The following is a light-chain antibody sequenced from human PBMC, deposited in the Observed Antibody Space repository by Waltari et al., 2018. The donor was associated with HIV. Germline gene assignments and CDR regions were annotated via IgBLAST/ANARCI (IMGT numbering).Light chain of an antibody. V-gene: IGLV4-69*01. CDR3: QTWDTGIRV. CDR1: SGRSNYA. Sequence: QVVLTQSPSASASLGASVKLTCTLSSGRSNYAIEWHQLQPGKGPRYLMKLNSDGSHTKGDGIPDRFSGSSSGAERHLTISSLQSEDEADYYCQTWDTGIRVFGGGTKLTVL. J-gene: IGLJ3*02. CDR2: LNSDGSH.